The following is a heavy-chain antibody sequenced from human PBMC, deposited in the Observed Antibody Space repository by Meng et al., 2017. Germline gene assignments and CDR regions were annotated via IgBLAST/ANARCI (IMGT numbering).Heavy chain of an antibody. CDR3: ARSELVGATTWFDP. Sequence: ASVKVSCKASGYTFTGYYMHWVRQAPGQGLEWMGRINPNSGGTNYAQKFQGRVTMTRDTSISTAYMELSRLRSDDTAVYYCARSELVGATTWFDPWGQGTLVTVSS. D-gene: IGHD1-26*01. V-gene: IGHV1-2*06. J-gene: IGHJ5*02. CDR1: GYTFTGYY. CDR2: INPNSGGT.